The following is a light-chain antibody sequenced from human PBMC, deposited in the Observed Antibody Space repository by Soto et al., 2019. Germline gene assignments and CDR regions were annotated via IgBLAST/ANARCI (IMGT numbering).Light chain of an antibody. CDR2: DAS. CDR3: QQYGGFSRT. J-gene: IGKJ1*01. Sequence: DIQVTQSPSTLSASVGDRVTITCRASQSISSSLAWYHQKPGTAPKLLIYDASSLERGFPSRFSGSGSGTEFTLTISSLQPDDVATYYCQQYGGFSRTFGQGTKV. V-gene: IGKV1-5*01. CDR1: QSISSS.